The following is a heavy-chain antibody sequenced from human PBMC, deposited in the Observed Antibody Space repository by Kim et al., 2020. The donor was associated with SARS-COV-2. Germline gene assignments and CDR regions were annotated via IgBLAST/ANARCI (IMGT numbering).Heavy chain of an antibody. CDR3: ARPRFASSYGFNYGPSDY. CDR2: IYPDDSNT. V-gene: IGHV5-51*01. J-gene: IGHJ4*02. Sequence: GESLKISCQVSGYSFTNYWLGWVRRMPGKGLEWMGIIYPDDSNTRYGPSFQGQFTISADRSTSTAFLQWSSLEASETALYYCARPRFASSYGFNYGPSDYWGRGTLVTVSS. CDR1: GYSFTNYW. D-gene: IGHD3-10*01.